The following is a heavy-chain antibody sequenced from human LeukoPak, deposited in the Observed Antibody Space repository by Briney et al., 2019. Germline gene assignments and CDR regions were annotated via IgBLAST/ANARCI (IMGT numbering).Heavy chain of an antibody. CDR1: GGSFSGYY. CDR3: ARGEHGPGISYLVY. V-gene: IGHV4-34*01. Sequence: SETLSLTCAVYGGSFSGYYWSWIRQPPGKGLEWIGEINHSGSTNYNPSLKSRVTISVDTSKNQFSLKLSSVTAADTAVYYCARGEHGPGISYLVYWGQGTLVTVSS. CDR2: INHSGST. J-gene: IGHJ4*02. D-gene: IGHD3-10*01.